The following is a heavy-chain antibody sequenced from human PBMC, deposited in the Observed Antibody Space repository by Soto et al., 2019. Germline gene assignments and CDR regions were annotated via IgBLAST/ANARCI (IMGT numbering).Heavy chain of an antibody. Sequence: HPGGSLRLSCAASGFTFSSYAMSWVRQAPGKGLEWVSAISGSGGSTYYADSVKGRFTISRDNSKNTLYLQMNSLRAEDTAVYYCAKGPLLWFGTNYGMDVLGQGTTVTVSS. CDR1: GFTFSSYA. CDR2: ISGSGGST. J-gene: IGHJ6*02. D-gene: IGHD3-10*01. CDR3: AKGPLLWFGTNYGMDV. V-gene: IGHV3-23*01.